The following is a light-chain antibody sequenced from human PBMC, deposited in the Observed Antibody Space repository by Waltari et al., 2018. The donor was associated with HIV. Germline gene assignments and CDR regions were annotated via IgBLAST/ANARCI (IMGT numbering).Light chain of an antibody. CDR1: NSDIGGHNS. V-gene: IGLV2-14*01. CDR2: DVR. Sequence: QSALTQPASVSGSPGQSITISCTGTNSDIGGHNSVSWYQQHPGKAPNLIIYDVRNGPSGVSTRFSSSKSGNTASLTISGLQAEDEADYYCKSSTTRSTPCVFGSGTNVTVL. CDR3: KSSTTRSTPCV. J-gene: IGLJ1*01.